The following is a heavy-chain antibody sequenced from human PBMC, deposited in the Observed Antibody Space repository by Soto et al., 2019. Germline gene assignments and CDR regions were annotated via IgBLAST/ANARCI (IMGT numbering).Heavy chain of an antibody. CDR2: IFPDDSKT. CDR1: GYRFSTYW. J-gene: IGHJ4*02. Sequence: PGESLKISCKGLGYRFSTYWIALVLQTPREGMEWMGNIFPDDSKTRFRPTFHGEVTISADKSISTAYLQWRSLKASDSAIYCCARFQYSVSHYLDFWGQGTRVTVSS. D-gene: IGHD5-18*01. V-gene: IGHV5-51*01. CDR3: ARFQYSVSHYLDF.